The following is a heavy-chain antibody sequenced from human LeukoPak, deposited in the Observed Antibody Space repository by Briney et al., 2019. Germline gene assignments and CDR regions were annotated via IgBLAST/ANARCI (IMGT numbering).Heavy chain of an antibody. CDR2: ISATGST. CDR3: ARATGYMIEDYFDY. D-gene: IGHD3-22*01. V-gene: IGHV4-61*02. CDR1: GGSITSGSYS. J-gene: IGHJ4*02. Sequence: SETLSLTCTVSGGSITSGSYSWSWIRQPAGKGLVWIGRISATGSTYFNPSLRSRVTISVKTSKDQFSLKLSSVTAADTAVYYCARATGYMIEDYFDYWGQGTLVTVSS.